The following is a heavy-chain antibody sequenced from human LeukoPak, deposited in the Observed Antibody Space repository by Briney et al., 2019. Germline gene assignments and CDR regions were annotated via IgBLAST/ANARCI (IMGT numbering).Heavy chain of an antibody. J-gene: IGHJ5*02. CDR2: INHSGST. Sequence: KTSETLSLTCAVYGGSFRGYYWSWIRQPPGKGLEWIGGINHSGSTNYNPSLKSRVTISVDTSKNQFSLKLSSVTAADTAVYYCARGVVVVPAAIPWFDPWGQGTLVTVSS. CDR3: ARGVVVVPAAIPWFDP. V-gene: IGHV4-34*01. D-gene: IGHD2-2*01. CDR1: GGSFRGYY.